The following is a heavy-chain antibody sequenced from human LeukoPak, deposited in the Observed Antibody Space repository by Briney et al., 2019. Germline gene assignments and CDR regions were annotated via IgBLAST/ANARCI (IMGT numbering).Heavy chain of an antibody. CDR2: INSDGSST. Sequence: GGSLRLSCAASGFTFSSYWMHWVRQAPGKGLVWVSRINSDGSSTSYADSVKGRFTISRDNAKNTLYLQMNSLRAEDTAVYYCAKDPDFLLSTDAFDIWGQGTMVTVSS. D-gene: IGHD3-3*01. J-gene: IGHJ3*02. CDR3: AKDPDFLLSTDAFDI. V-gene: IGHV3-74*01. CDR1: GFTFSSYW.